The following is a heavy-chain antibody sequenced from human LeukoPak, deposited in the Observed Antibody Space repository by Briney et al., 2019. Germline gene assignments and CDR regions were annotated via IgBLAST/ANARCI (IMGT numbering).Heavy chain of an antibody. Sequence: SETLSLTCAVYGGSFSGYYWSWIRQPPGKGLEWIGEIKHSGSTNYNPSLKSRVTLSVDTSKNQLSLKLSSVTAADTAMYYCARRLNDILTGYSTYMDVWGKGTTVTISS. V-gene: IGHV4-34*01. J-gene: IGHJ6*03. CDR3: ARRLNDILTGYSTYMDV. CDR1: GGSFSGYY. D-gene: IGHD3-9*01. CDR2: IKHSGST.